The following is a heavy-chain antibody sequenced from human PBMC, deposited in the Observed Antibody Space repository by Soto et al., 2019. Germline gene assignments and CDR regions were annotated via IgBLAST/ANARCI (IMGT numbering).Heavy chain of an antibody. CDR2: IIPIFGTA. CDR1: GGTFSSYA. V-gene: IGHV1-69*12. D-gene: IGHD3-3*01. CDR3: ATQRFLERSYYYYGMDV. Sequence: QVQLVQSGAEVKKPGSSVKVSCKASGGTFSSYAISWVRQAPGQGLEWMGGIIPIFGTANYAQKFQGRVTITADESTSTAYMELSSLRSEDTAVYYCATQRFLERSYYYYGMDVWGQGTTVTVSS. J-gene: IGHJ6*02.